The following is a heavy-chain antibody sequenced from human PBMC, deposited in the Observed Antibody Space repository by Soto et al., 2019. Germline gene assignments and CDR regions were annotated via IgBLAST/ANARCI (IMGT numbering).Heavy chain of an antibody. D-gene: IGHD2-15*01. CDR1: GYTFTSFG. CDR2: ISAYNGNT. V-gene: IGHV1-18*01. J-gene: IGHJ3*02. CDR3: ARDHRGGTDAFDI. Sequence: QVQLVQSGAEVKKPGASVKVSCKASGYTFTSFGISWVRQAPGQGLEWMGWISAYNGNTNYAENLQGRVTMTTDTSTGTAYMERRSLRSDDTAVYYCARDHRGGTDAFDIWGQGTMVTVSS.